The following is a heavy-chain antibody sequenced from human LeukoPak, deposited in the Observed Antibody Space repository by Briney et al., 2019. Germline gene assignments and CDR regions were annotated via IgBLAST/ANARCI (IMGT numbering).Heavy chain of an antibody. V-gene: IGHV4-34*01. Sequence: SETLSLTCAVSGGSVSGYYWTWVRQPLGKGLEWIGEISHTGGAKYNPSLKSRVTIGLDTSKTQLSLKLESVTAADTAVYYCAREDYGTGSYYRGDAFDIWGHGTMVTVSS. CDR3: AREDYGTGSYYRGDAFDI. D-gene: IGHD3-10*01. CDR1: GGSVSGYY. J-gene: IGHJ3*02. CDR2: ISHTGGA.